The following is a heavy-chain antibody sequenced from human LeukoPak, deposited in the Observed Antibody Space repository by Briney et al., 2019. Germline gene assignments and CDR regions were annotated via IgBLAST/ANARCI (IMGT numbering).Heavy chain of an antibody. CDR1: GDSINNLY. Sequence: PSETLSLTCTVSGDSINNLYLSWIRQPAGQGLQWIGRIYTTGSITYNPSLKSRVTMSVDRSKKNFSLRLSSVTAADTAVYYCARDSGTTGEVKFDPWGPGSLVTVSS. CDR2: IYTTGSI. V-gene: IGHV4-4*07. J-gene: IGHJ5*02. CDR3: ARDSGTTGEVKFDP. D-gene: IGHD3-10*01.